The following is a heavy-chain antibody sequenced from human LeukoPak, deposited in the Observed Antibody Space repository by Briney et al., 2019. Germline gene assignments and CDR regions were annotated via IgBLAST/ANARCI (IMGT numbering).Heavy chain of an antibody. CDR1: GGSISSSSYY. J-gene: IGHJ4*02. Sequence: NPSETLSLTCTVSGGSISSSSYYWGWIRQPPGKGLEWIGSIYYRGSTYYNPSLKSRVTISVDTSKNQFSLKLSSVTAADTAVYYCARGIYDSSGYYHDYWGQGTLVTVSS. CDR3: ARGIYDSSGYYHDY. V-gene: IGHV4-39*01. D-gene: IGHD3-22*01. CDR2: IYYRGST.